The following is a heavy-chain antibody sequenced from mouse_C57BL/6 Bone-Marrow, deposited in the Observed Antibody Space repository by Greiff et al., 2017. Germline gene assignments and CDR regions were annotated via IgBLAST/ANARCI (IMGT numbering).Heavy chain of an antibody. Sequence: VQLQQSGAELVRPGSSVKMSCKTFGYTFTSYGINWGNPRSGQGLEWIGYIYIGNGYTAYNEKFKGKATLTSDTSSSTAYMQLSSLTSEDSAIYFCASLYYAMDYWGQGTSVTVSS. J-gene: IGHJ4*01. CDR3: ASLYYAMDY. CDR2: IYIGNGYT. CDR1: GYTFTSYG. V-gene: IGHV1-58*01.